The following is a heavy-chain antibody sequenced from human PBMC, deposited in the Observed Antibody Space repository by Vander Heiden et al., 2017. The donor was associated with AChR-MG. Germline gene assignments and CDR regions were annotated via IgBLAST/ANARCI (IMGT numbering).Heavy chain of an antibody. V-gene: IGHV3-11*01. CDR1: AFTFRDNY. J-gene: IGHJ4*02. CDR2: ISSRGSTI. CDR3: ARGRRAWDY. Sequence: QVQLVESGGCLAKPGWSLRLSCAASAFTFRDNYMSWIRQAPGKGLEWVSYISSRGSTIYYADSVKGRFTSSRDNAKNSLYLQMNSLRAEDTAVYYCARGRRAWDYWGQGTLVTVSS.